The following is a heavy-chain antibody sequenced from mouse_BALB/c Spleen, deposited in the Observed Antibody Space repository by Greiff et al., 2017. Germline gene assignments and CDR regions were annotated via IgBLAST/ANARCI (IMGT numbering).Heavy chain of an antibody. CDR2: ISSGSSTI. CDR3: ARQLGLRGYAMDY. Sequence: EVMLVESGGGLVQPGGSRKLSCAASGFTFSSFGMHWVRQAPEKGLEWVAYISSGSSTIYYADTVKGRFTISRDNPKNTLFLQMTSLRSEDTAMYYCARQLGLRGYAMDYWGQGTSVTVSS. J-gene: IGHJ4*01. D-gene: IGHD3-1*01. V-gene: IGHV5-17*02. CDR1: GFTFSSFG.